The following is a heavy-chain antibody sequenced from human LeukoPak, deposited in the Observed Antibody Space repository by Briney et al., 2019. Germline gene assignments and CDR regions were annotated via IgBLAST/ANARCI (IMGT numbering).Heavy chain of an antibody. J-gene: IGHJ4*02. V-gene: IGHV3-23*01. CDR2: ISGSSGST. Sequence: GGSLRLSCAASGFTLSSFAMSWVRQAPGKGLEWVSVISGSSGSTYYADSVKGRFTVTRDISKHTLYLQMNRLRADDTAVYYCAKDRFYDILTGYPEYWGQGTLVTVSS. D-gene: IGHD3-9*01. CDR3: AKDRFYDILTGYPEY. CDR1: GFTLSSFA.